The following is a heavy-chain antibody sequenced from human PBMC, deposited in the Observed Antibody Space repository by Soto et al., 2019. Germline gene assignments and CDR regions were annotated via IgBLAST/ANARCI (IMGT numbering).Heavy chain of an antibody. V-gene: IGHV4-34*01. CDR2: INHSGST. D-gene: IGHD3-10*01. Sequence: PSETLSLTCAVYCGSFSGFYWGWIRQPPGKGVEWIGEINHSGSTNYNPSLKSRVTISVDTSKNQFSLKLSSVTAADTAVYYCARVRRAVWFGETPNKIDPWGQGTLVTVSS. CDR3: ARVRRAVWFGETPNKIDP. J-gene: IGHJ5*02. CDR1: CGSFSGFY.